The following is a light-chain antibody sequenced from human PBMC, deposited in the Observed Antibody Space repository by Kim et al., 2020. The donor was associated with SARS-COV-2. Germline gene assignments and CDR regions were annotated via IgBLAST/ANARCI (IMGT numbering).Light chain of an antibody. J-gene: IGKJ1*01. CDR3: QHYDSLSRT. V-gene: IGKV1-5*01. Sequence: DIRMTQSPSTLSASVGDTVTITCRASQSVGDWLAWYQQKPGKAPKLLMYDATSLERGVPLRFSGGGYGTEFTLTISGLQPDDFATYYYQHYDSLSRTFGQGTKVEIK. CDR1: QSVGDW. CDR2: DAT.